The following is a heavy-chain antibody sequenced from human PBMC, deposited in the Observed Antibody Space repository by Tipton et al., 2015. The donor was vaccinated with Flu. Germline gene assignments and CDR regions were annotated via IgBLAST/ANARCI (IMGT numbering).Heavy chain of an antibody. J-gene: IGHJ4*02. CDR3: ARLSYYDVDLKNFYFDY. D-gene: IGHD3-10*02. CDR1: GDSMSSYY. V-gene: IGHV4-4*07. Sequence: TLSLTCTVSGDSMSSYYWSWIRQSAGKGLEWIGRIYASGSTTYNPSLKSRVSMSLDTSKNQFSLKLRSVTAADTAVYYCARLSYYDVDLKNFYFDYWGQGALVTVSS. CDR2: IYASGST.